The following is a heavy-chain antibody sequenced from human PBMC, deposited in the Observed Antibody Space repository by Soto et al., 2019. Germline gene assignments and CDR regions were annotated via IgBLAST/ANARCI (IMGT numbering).Heavy chain of an antibody. J-gene: IGHJ4*01. CDR1: GESLNTYF. V-gene: IGHV4-34*01. CDR2: VNYSGGRT. CDR3: GSGRHYTFTF. Sequence: QVQLQQWGAGLLKPSETLSLTCAAYGESLNTYFWSWIRQHPGKGLEWIGEVNYSGGRTIYNPSLKNRVTISVDTSRDQFTLNLRSVTAEDTSVYYCGSGRHYTFTFWSHGTLVTVSS. D-gene: IGHD4-4*01.